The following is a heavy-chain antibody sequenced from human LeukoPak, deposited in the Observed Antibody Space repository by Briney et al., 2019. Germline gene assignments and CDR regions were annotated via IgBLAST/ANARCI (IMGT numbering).Heavy chain of an antibody. CDR1: GGSISSGSYY. J-gene: IGHJ3*02. Sequence: SETLSLTCTVSGGSISSGSYYWSWIRQPAGKGLEWIGRIYTSGSTNYNPSLKSRVTISVDTSKNQFSLKLSSVTAADTAVYYCATPGSGRDAFDIWGQGTMVTVSS. V-gene: IGHV4-61*02. CDR2: IYTSGST. D-gene: IGHD3-10*01. CDR3: ATPGSGRDAFDI.